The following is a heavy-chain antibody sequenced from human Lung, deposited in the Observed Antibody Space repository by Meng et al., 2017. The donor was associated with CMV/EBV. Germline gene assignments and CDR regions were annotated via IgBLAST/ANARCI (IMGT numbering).Heavy chain of an antibody. CDR2: ISPYIGNT. CDR3: ARDRGQDTVVVVADRGFDP. V-gene: IGHV1-18*04. D-gene: IGHD2-15*01. J-gene: IGHJ5*02. CDR1: GYMFTAFH. Sequence: QGQCVQSGAGVKKTGDSVKVSCKSSGYMFTAFHINWVRHAPGQGLEWMGWISPYIGNTNYAQRFQGRLTLTTDTSTDTAYMELRSLSPDDTAIYYCARDRGQDTVVVVADRGFDPWGQGTLVTVSS.